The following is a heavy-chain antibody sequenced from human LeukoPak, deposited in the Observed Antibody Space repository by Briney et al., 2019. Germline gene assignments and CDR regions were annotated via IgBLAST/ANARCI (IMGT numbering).Heavy chain of an antibody. J-gene: IGHJ4*02. CDR3: ARSGSTAFDY. V-gene: IGHV4-59*01. D-gene: IGHD1-26*01. Sequence: SETLSLTCTVSGGSISSYYWSWIRQPPGKGLEWIGYMYYSGGTNYNPSLKSRVTISVDTSKNQFSLKLSSVTAADTAVYYCARSGSTAFDYWGQGTLVTVSS. CDR1: GGSISSYY. CDR2: MYYSGGT.